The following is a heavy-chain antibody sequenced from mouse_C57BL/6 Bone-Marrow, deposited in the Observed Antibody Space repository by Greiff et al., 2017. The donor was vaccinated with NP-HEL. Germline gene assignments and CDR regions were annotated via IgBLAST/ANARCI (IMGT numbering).Heavy chain of an antibody. CDR1: GYTFTTYP. Sequence: VQLQESGAELVKPGASVKMSCKASGYTFTTYPIEWMKQNHGKSLEWIGNFHPYNDDTKYNEKFKGKATLTVEKSSSTVYLELTRLTSDDSAVYYCARNTTVAPGYWYFDVWGTGTTVTVSS. J-gene: IGHJ1*03. D-gene: IGHD1-1*01. V-gene: IGHV1-47*01. CDR3: ARNTTVAPGYWYFDV. CDR2: FHPYNDDT.